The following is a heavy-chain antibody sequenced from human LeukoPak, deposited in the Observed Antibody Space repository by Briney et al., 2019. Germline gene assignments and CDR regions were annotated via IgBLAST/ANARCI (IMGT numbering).Heavy chain of an antibody. CDR1: GGTFSSYA. Sequence: ASVKVPCKASGGTFSSYAISWVRQAPGQGLEWMGGIIPIFGTANYAQKFQGRVTITTDESTSTAYMELSSLRSEDTAVYYCARGAIRGYSGYDYVGFDYWGQGTLVTVSS. D-gene: IGHD5-12*01. CDR2: IIPIFGTA. V-gene: IGHV1-69*05. CDR3: ARGAIRGYSGYDYVGFDY. J-gene: IGHJ4*02.